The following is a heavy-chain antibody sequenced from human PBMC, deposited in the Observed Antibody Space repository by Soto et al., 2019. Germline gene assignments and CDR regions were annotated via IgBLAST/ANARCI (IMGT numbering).Heavy chain of an antibody. V-gene: IGHV3-72*01. Sequence: PGGSLRLSCAVSGFTFSDHYMDWVRQAPGKGLEWVGHIRNKANSYTTEYAASVRGRFTISRDDSKNSLYLHMNSLITEDTAEYYCATGSGADYPFDIWGQGTMVTVSS. CDR1: GFTFSDHY. J-gene: IGHJ3*02. CDR2: IRNKANSYTT. D-gene: IGHD3-3*01. CDR3: ATGSGADYPFDI.